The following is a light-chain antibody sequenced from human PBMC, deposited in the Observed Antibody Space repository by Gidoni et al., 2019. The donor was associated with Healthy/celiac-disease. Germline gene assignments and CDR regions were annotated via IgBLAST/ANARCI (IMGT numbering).Light chain of an antibody. CDR1: QSVSSN. CDR2: GAS. J-gene: IGKJ1*01. V-gene: IGKV3-15*01. CDR3: QQYNNWPPCT. Sequence: EIVMTQSPATLSVSPGERATLSCRASQSVSSNLAWYQQKPGQAPRLLIYGASTRATCIPARFSGSGSGTEFTLTISSLQSEDFVVYYCQQYNNWPPCTFGQGTKVEIK.